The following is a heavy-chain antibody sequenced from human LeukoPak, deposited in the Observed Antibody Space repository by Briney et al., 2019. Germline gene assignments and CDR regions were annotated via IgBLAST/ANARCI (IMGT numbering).Heavy chain of an antibody. Sequence: GGSLRLSCAASGLTVSSNYMSWVRQAPGKGLEWVSVIYSGGSTYYADSVKGRFTISRHNSKNTLYLQMNSLRAEDTAVYYCARVNLRGTTADQYFDLWGRGTLVTVSS. V-gene: IGHV3-53*04. CDR2: IYSGGST. J-gene: IGHJ2*01. CDR1: GLTVSSNY. CDR3: ARVNLRGTTADQYFDL. D-gene: IGHD2/OR15-2a*01.